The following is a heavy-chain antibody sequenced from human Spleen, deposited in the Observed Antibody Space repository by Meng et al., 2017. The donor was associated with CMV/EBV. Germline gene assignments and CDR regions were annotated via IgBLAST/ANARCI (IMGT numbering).Heavy chain of an antibody. D-gene: IGHD3-3*01. CDR1: GGSISSYY. CDR3: ARTKYYDFWTGYYPLLDALDI. Sequence: GSLRLSCTVSGGSISSYYWSWIRQPPGKGLEWIGYIYYSGSTNYNPSLKSRATMSVDTSKNQLSLKLTPVTAADTAVYYCARTKYYDFWTGYYPLLDALDIWGQGTMVTVSS. CDR2: IYYSGST. V-gene: IGHV4-59*01. J-gene: IGHJ3*02.